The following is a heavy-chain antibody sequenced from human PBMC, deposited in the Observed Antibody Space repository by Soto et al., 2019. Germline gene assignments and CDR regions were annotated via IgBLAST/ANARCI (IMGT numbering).Heavy chain of an antibody. CDR2: INPNSGDT. CDR1: GYTLTGYF. V-gene: IGHV1-2*02. CDR3: ARVRTYYDSSGSLDY. J-gene: IGHJ4*02. D-gene: IGHD3-22*01. Sequence: ASVKVSCKASGYTLTGYFMHWVRQAPGQGLEWMGWINPNSGDTNYAQKFQGRVTMTRDMSISTAYMELRRLTSDDTAIYYCARVRTYYDSSGSLDYWGQGTLVTVSS.